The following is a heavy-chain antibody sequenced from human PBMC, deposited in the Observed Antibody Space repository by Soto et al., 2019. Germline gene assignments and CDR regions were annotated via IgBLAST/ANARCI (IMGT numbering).Heavy chain of an antibody. J-gene: IGHJ2*01. D-gene: IGHD5-12*01. CDR3: SAQPNATKTVNRYFEL. V-gene: IGHV4-34*01. CDR1: GGSFSGYY. Sequence: SETLSLTCAVYGGSFSGYYWSWIRQPPGKGLEWIGEINHSGSTNFNPSLKSRVSISVDTSKKQFSLKLSSVTAADTAVYYCSAQPNATKTVNRYFELWRRGNLITFSS. CDR2: INHSGST.